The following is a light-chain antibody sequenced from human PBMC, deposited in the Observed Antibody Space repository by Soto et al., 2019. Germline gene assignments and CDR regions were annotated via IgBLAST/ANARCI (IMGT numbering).Light chain of an antibody. CDR1: SSDVGSHNL. CDR2: EVT. CDR3: CSYGGSRAV. Sequence: QSALTQPASVSGSPGQSITIPCTGTSSDVGSHNLVSWYQQHPGQAPKLMIYEVTKRPLGVSTRFSAPKSGNTASLTISGLQAEDEADYYCCSYGGSRAVFGGGTQLTVL. V-gene: IGLV2-23*02. J-gene: IGLJ7*01.